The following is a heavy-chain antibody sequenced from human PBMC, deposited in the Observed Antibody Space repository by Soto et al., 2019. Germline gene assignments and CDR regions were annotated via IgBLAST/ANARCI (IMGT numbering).Heavy chain of an antibody. Sequence: EVQLLESGGGLVQPGGSLRLSCVASGFTFSTYAMSWVRQAPGKGLEWVSAIGASGGSTYYADSVKGRFTISRDNSKNTRYLQMNSLRAEDTAVYYCAKVLGALIETVGAIDYWGQGTLVTVSS. D-gene: IGHD1-26*01. CDR1: GFTFSTYA. CDR3: AKVLGALIETVGAIDY. J-gene: IGHJ4*02. CDR2: IGASGGST. V-gene: IGHV3-23*01.